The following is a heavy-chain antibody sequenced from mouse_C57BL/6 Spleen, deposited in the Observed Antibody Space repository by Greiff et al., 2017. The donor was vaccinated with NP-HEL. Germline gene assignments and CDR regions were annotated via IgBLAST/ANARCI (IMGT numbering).Heavy chain of an antibody. V-gene: IGHV1-61*01. Sequence: VQLQQPGAELVRPGSSVKLSCKASGYTFTSYWMDWVKQRPGQGLEWIGNIYPSDSETHYNQKFKDKATLTVDKSSSTAYMQLSSLTSEDSAVYYCARRDDYYGSSYVAYWGQGTLVTVSA. J-gene: IGHJ3*01. D-gene: IGHD1-1*01. CDR2: IYPSDSET. CDR1: GYTFTSYW. CDR3: ARRDDYYGSSYVAY.